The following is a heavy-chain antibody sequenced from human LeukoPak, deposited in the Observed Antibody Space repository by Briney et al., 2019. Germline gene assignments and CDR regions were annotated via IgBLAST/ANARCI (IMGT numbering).Heavy chain of an antibody. Sequence: ASVKVSCKASGYTFTGYYMHWVRQAPGQGLEWMGIINPSGGSTSYAQKFQGRVTMTSDTSTSTVYMELSSLRSEDTAVYYCARARRFGVVINYFDYWGQGTLVTVSS. J-gene: IGHJ4*02. CDR2: INPSGGST. CDR3: ARARRFGVVINYFDY. V-gene: IGHV1-46*01. D-gene: IGHD3-3*01. CDR1: GYTFTGYY.